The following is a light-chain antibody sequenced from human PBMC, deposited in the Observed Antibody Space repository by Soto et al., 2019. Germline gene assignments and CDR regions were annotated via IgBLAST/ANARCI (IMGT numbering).Light chain of an antibody. Sequence: QSALTQPASVSGSPGQSITISCTGTSSVVGGYNYVSWYQQHPGKAPKLMIYEVSNRPSGVSNRFSGSKSGNTASLTISGLQAEDEADYYCSSYTSGSTWVFGGGPKVTVL. J-gene: IGLJ3*02. CDR1: SSVVGGYNY. V-gene: IGLV2-14*01. CDR3: SSYTSGSTWV. CDR2: EVS.